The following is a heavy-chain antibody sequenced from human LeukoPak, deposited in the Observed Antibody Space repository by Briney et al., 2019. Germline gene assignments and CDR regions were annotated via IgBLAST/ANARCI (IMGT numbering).Heavy chain of an antibody. CDR2: IYYSGTI. Sequence: SETLSLTCSVSGGSVSSSNYYWGWIRQPPGMGLEWIGNIYYSGTIYYNPSLKSRVTISVDTSKNHLSLKLNSVTAADTAVYYCAREYTTRYYFDYWGQGTLVTVSS. CDR1: GGSVSSSNYY. D-gene: IGHD1-26*01. J-gene: IGHJ4*02. V-gene: IGHV4-39*07. CDR3: AREYTTRYYFDY.